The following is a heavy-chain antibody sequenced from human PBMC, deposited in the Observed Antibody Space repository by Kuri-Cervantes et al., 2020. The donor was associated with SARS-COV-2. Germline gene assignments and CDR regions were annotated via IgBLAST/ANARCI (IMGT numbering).Heavy chain of an antibody. J-gene: IGHJ5*02. D-gene: IGHD4-11*01. V-gene: IGHV1-3*02. CDR2: SNAGNGNT. CDR1: GYTFTSYA. CDR3: AKVGNLHDSTNFNWFDP. Sequence: ASVKVSCKASGYTFTSYAMHWVRQAPGQRLEWMGWSNAGNGNTKYSQEFQGRVTITRDTSASTAYMELSSLRSEDTAVYYCAKVGNLHDSTNFNWFDPWGQGTQVTVSS.